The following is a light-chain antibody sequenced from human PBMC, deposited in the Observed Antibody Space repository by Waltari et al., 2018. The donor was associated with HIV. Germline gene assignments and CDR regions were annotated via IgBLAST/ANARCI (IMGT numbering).Light chain of an antibody. CDR3: QQSYSNPLT. CDR1: QSISTH. CDR2: GAS. V-gene: IGKV1-39*01. J-gene: IGKJ3*01. Sequence: DIQLSQSLSSLSASVGDRLTISCWASQSISTHLNWYQQKLGKVPKVLIYGASTVQSGAPSRFSGSGSGTHFTLTISNLQPEDFATYCCQQSYSNPLTFDPGTKVDV.